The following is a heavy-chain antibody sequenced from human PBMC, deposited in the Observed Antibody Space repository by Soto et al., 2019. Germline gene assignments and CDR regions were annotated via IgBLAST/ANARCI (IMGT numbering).Heavy chain of an antibody. D-gene: IGHD3-10*01. CDR3: ARVVLISGSGSPPRPHYYYYGMDV. J-gene: IGHJ6*02. Sequence: ASVKVSCKASGYIFTRYGISWVRQAPGQGLERKGWISSYNGHTNYAQKLQGRVTMTTDTYTSTGYMELRSLRSDDTAVYYCARVVLISGSGSPPRPHYYYYGMDVWGQGTTVTVSS. V-gene: IGHV1-18*01. CDR2: ISSYNGHT. CDR1: GYIFTRYG.